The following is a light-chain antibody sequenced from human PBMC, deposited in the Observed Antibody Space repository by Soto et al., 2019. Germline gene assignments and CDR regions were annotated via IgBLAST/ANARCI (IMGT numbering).Light chain of an antibody. CDR3: QSYDSSLSGYV. CDR2: GNS. V-gene: IGLV1-40*01. Sequence: QAVVTQPPSVSGAPRQRVTISCTGSSSNIGAGYEVHWYQQLPGTAPKLLIYGNSNRPSGVPDRFSGSKSGTSASLAITGLQAEDEADYYCQSYDSSLSGYVFGTGTKVTVL. CDR1: SSNIGAGYE. J-gene: IGLJ1*01.